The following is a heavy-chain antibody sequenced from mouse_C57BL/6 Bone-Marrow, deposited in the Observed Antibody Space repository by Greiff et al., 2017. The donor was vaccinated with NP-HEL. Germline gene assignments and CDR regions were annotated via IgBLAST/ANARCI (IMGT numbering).Heavy chain of an antibody. Sequence: VQLKQSGPELVKPGASVKIPCKASGYTFTDYNMDWVKQSHGKSLEWIGDINPNNGGTIYNQKFKGKATLTVDKSSSTAYMELRSLTSEDTAVYYCATYYSNPRGYFDVWGTGTTVTVSS. CDR3: ATYYSNPRGYFDV. V-gene: IGHV1-18*01. CDR2: INPNNGGT. CDR1: GYTFTDYN. D-gene: IGHD2-5*01. J-gene: IGHJ1*03.